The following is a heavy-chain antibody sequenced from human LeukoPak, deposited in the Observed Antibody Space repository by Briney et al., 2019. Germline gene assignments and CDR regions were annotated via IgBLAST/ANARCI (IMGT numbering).Heavy chain of an antibody. CDR2: IYYSGST. D-gene: IGHD3-10*01. V-gene: IGHV4-59*01. CDR3: AGAGGNRFDP. CDR1: GGSISNYY. Sequence: SETLSLTCTVSGGSISNYYWSWIRQYPGQGLEWIGYIYYSGSTTYNSSLKSRVTISVDTSKNQFSLKLTSVTAADTAVYYCAGAGGNRFDPWGQGILVTVSS. J-gene: IGHJ5*02.